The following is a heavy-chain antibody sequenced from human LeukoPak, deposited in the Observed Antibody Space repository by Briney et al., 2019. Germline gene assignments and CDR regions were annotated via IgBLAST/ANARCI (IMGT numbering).Heavy chain of an antibody. J-gene: IGHJ6*03. Sequence: SETLSLTCAVSGDSISSGDYSWSWIRQPPGKGLEWIGYIYNSGTTNYNPSLKSRVTISVDTSKNQFSLKLSSVTAADTAVYYCARNLWFGEYYMDVWGKGTTVTIS. V-gene: IGHV4-30-4*07. CDR3: ARNLWFGEYYMDV. D-gene: IGHD3-10*01. CDR1: GDSISSGDYS. CDR2: IYNSGTT.